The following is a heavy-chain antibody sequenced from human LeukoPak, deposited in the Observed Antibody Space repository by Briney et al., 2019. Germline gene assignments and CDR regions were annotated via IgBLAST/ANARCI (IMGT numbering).Heavy chain of an antibody. V-gene: IGHV3-23*01. CDR1: GFTFRNYA. CDR2: ISGSGDFT. CDR3: AKDPYYDFWSGYYFFDY. D-gene: IGHD3-3*01. J-gene: IGHJ4*02. Sequence: GGSLRLSCAASGFTFRNYAVSWVRQAPGKGLEWVSGISGSGDFTYYADSVKGRFTIFRDNSKNTLYLEMNSLRAEDTAVYYCAKDPYYDFWSGYYFFDYWGQGTLVNVSS.